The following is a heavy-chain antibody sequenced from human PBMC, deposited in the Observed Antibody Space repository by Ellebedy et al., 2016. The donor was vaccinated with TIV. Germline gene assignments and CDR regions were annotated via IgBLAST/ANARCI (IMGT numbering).Heavy chain of an antibody. D-gene: IGHD2-15*01. Sequence: GESLKISCAASGFTFSIYAMSWVRQAPGKGLEWVSAISGSGDNTYYADSVKGRSTIYRDNSKTTLHLQMNSLRAEDTAVYYCATPTAAPEDYWGQGTLVTVSS. CDR1: GFTFSIYA. J-gene: IGHJ4*02. V-gene: IGHV3-23*01. CDR3: ATPTAAPEDY. CDR2: ISGSGDNT.